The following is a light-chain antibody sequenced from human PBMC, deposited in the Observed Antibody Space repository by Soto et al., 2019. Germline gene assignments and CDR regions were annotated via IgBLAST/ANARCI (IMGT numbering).Light chain of an antibody. J-gene: IGLJ1*01. Sequence: QSVLTQPASVSGSPGQSITISCTGTSSDVGAYTSVSWYQQHPGKAPKLMIYEVSNRPSGVSNRFSGSKSANTASLPISGLQADDEAHYYCTSYTSDNRNYVFGTGTKLTVL. CDR3: TSYTSDNRNYV. CDR2: EVS. CDR1: SSDVGAYTS. V-gene: IGLV2-14*01.